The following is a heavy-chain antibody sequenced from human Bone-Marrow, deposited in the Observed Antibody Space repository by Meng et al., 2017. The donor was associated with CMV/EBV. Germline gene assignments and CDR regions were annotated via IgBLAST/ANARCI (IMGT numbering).Heavy chain of an antibody. CDR2: ISSSSSYI. J-gene: IGHJ4*02. D-gene: IGHD3-22*01. V-gene: IGHV3-21*01. Sequence: GGSLRLSCAASGFTFSSYGMHWVRQAPGKGLEWVSSISSSSSYIYYADSVKGRFTISRDNSKNTLYLQMNSLRAEDTAVYYCARDWVYYKDSSGYYLPDYWGQGTLVTVSS. CDR3: ARDWVYYKDSSGYYLPDY. CDR1: GFTFSSYG.